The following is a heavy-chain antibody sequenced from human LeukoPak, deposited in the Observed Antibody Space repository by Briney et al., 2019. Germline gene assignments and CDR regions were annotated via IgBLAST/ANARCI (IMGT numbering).Heavy chain of an antibody. J-gene: IGHJ4*02. CDR1: GFTFSSYS. CDR3: ARARGSYNDY. CDR2: ISSSSSTI. Sequence: GGSLRLSCAASGFTFSSYSMNWVRQAPGKRLEWVSYISSSSSTIYYADSVKGRFTISRDNAKNSLYLQMNSLRAEDTAVYYCARARGSYNDYWGQGTLVTVSS. D-gene: IGHD1-26*01. V-gene: IGHV3-48*01.